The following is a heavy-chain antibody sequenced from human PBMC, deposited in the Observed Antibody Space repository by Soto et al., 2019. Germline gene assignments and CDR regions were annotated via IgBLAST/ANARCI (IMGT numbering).Heavy chain of an antibody. D-gene: IGHD1-26*01. CDR2: MNPNSGNT. J-gene: IGHJ5*02. Sequence: QVQLVQSGAEVKKPGASVKVSCKASGYSFTSYDINWMRQATGQGLEWMGWMNPNSGNTGYAQKFQGRVTMTRNTSISTAYMALSSLRSEDPAVYYCARGYYVGRKFDPWGQGTLVTVSA. CDR1: GYSFTSYD. V-gene: IGHV1-8*01. CDR3: ARGYYVGRKFDP.